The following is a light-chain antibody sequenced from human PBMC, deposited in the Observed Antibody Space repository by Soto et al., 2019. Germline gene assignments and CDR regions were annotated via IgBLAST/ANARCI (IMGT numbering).Light chain of an antibody. CDR1: SSDAGGYKY. Sequence: QSVLTQPASVSGSPGQSITISCTGTSSDAGGYKYVSWYQQHPGKAPKLMIFEVSNRPSGVSNRFSGSKSGNTASLTISGLQAEDEGDYYCSSYTSSSTYVFGTGTKVTVL. J-gene: IGLJ1*01. V-gene: IGLV2-14*01. CDR2: EVS. CDR3: SSYTSSSTYV.